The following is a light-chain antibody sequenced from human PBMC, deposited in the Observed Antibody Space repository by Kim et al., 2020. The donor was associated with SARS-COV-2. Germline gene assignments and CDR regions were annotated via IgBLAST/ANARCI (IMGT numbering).Light chain of an antibody. J-gene: IGKJ3*01. CDR1: QSISSY. CDR2: GAS. V-gene: IGKV1-39*01. CDR3: QQSYSTPRT. Sequence: ASVGDRVTITCRASQSISSYLNWYQQKPGKAPKVLIYGASNLQSEVPSRFSGSGSGTDFTLTINSLQPVDFATYYCQQSYSTPRTFGPGTKVDIK.